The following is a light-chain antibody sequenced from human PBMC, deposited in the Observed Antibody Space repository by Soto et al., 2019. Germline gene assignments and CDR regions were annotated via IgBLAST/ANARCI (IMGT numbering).Light chain of an antibody. CDR3: QQYGTSVT. CDR1: QSVSNNY. CDR2: RAS. V-gene: IGKV3-20*01. Sequence: EIVLTQSPGTLSLSPGEGATLSCGASQSVSNNYLAWYQQKPGQSPRLLIYRASTRATGIPDRFSGSGSGTDFTLNINSLDPEDFAVYFCQQYGTSVTFVQGTRLEIK. J-gene: IGKJ5*01.